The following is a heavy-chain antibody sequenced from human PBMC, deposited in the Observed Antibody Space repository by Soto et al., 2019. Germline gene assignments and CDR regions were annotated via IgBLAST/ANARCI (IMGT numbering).Heavy chain of an antibody. J-gene: IGHJ5*02. CDR3: ARLGLAWGVIVNWFDP. Sequence: EVQLVQSGAEVKKPGESLKISCKGSGYSFTSYWIGWVRQMPGKGLEWMGIIYPGDSDTRYSPSFQGQVTISADKSISTAYLQWSSLKASDTAMYYCARLGLAWGVIVNWFDPWGQGTLVTVSS. CDR1: GYSFTSYW. CDR2: IYPGDSDT. V-gene: IGHV5-51*01. D-gene: IGHD2-21*01.